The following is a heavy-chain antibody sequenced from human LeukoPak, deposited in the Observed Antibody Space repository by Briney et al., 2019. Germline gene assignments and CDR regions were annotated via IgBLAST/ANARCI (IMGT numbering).Heavy chain of an antibody. CDR2: ISGSGGST. Sequence: GGSLRPSCAASGFTFSSYAMSWVRQVPGKGLEWVSGISGSGGSTYYADSVKGRFTISRDNSKNTLHLQMNSLRAEDTALYYCAEWNSIYWYFDLWGRGTLVTVSS. V-gene: IGHV3-23*01. CDR1: GFTFSSYA. D-gene: IGHD1-1*01. J-gene: IGHJ2*01. CDR3: AEWNSIYWYFDL.